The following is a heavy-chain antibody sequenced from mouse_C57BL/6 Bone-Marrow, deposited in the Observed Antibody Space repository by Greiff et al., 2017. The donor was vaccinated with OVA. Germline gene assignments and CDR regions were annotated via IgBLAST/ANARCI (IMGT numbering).Heavy chain of an antibody. CDR2: LDPSDSYT. V-gene: IGHV1-50*01. Sequence: VKLQQPGAELVKPGASVKLSCKASGYTFTSYWMQWVKQRPGQGLEWIGELDPSDSYTNYNQKFKGMATLTVDTSSSAAYMQLSSLPSADSAVYYCASAVFGYWGQGTLVTGSA. J-gene: IGHJ3*01. CDR3: ASAVFGY. CDR1: GYTFTSYW.